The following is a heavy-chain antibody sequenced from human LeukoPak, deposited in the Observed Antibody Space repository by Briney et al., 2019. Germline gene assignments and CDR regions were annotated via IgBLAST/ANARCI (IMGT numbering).Heavy chain of an antibody. V-gene: IGHV3-21*01. CDR1: GFTFSSYA. D-gene: IGHD3-9*01. Sequence: GGSLRLSCAASGFTFSSYAMSWVRQAPGKGLEWVSSSSSRSEYIYYADSVKGRFTISRDNAKKSLYLQLNSLRAEDTAVYYCARDRYDILTGYAYFDYWGQGTLVTVSS. J-gene: IGHJ4*02. CDR3: ARDRYDILTGYAYFDY. CDR2: SSSRSEYI.